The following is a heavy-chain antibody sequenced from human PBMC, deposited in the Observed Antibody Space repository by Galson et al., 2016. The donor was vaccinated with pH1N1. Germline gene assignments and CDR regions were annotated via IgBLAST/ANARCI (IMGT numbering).Heavy chain of an antibody. Sequence: SVKVSCKASGGTFSSFGISWVRQAPGQGLEWMGGIIGMFAKTNYAQKFQGRVTITADELTSTAYMDLSSLTSEDTAVYYCARSPGYMWTALDNWGHGTLVTVSS. CDR2: IIGMFAKT. V-gene: IGHV1-69*13. CDR3: ARSPGYMWTALDN. D-gene: IGHD2-2*02. CDR1: GGTFSSFG. J-gene: IGHJ4*01.